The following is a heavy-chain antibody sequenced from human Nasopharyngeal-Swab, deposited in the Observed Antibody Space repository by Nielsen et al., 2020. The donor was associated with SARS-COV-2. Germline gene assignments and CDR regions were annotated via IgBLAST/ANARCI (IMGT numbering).Heavy chain of an antibody. J-gene: IGHJ4*02. CDR2: IYPGDSDT. D-gene: IGHD1-26*01. CDR3: ATTHVGPFDY. Sequence: VRQMPGKGLEWMGIIYPGDSDTRYSPSFQGQVTISADKSISTAYLQWSSLKASDTAMYYCATTHVGPFDYWGQGTLVTVSS. V-gene: IGHV5-51*01.